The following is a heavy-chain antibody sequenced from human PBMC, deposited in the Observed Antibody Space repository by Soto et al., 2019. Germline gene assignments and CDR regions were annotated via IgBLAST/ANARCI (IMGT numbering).Heavy chain of an antibody. CDR1: GFTFSSYG. J-gene: IGHJ6*02. V-gene: IGHV3-33*01. D-gene: IGHD3-16*01. CDR3: ARDGGDARFYGMDV. CDR2: IWYDGSNK. Sequence: QVQLVESGGGVVQPGRSLRLSCAASGFTFSSYGMHWVRQAPGKGLEWVAVIWYDGSNKYYVDSVKGRFTISRDNSKNTLYLQMNSLRAEDTAVYYCARDGGDARFYGMDVWGQGTTVTVSS.